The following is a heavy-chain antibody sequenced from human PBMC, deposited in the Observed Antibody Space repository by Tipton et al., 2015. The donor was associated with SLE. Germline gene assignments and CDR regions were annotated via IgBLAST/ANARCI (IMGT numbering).Heavy chain of an antibody. CDR2: INPNTGGT. CDR1: GYTFTGYY. V-gene: IGHV1-2*06. J-gene: IGHJ6*02. Sequence: QVQLVQSGAEVKKPGASVKVSCETSGYTFTGYYLHWVRQAPGQGLEWMGRINPNTGGTNYAHKFQGRVTMTRDTSISTAYIELSRLRSDDTAVYYCARAGSSHGYYYYFGMDVWGQGTTVAVPS. CDR3: ARAGSSHGYYYYFGMDV. D-gene: IGHD3-10*01.